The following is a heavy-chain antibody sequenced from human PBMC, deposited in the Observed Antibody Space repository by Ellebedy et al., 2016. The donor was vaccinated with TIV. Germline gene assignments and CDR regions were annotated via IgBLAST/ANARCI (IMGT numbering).Heavy chain of an antibody. J-gene: IGHJ4*02. Sequence: GESLKISCAVSGLTFSSHGMSWVRQAPGKGLEWVSGLTASGDSTYYADSVKGRFTISRDNSKNTLYPQMNSLRVEDTAVYYGVVTGWRGGTIVPFTYWGQGSLVTVSS. CDR3: VVTGWRGGTIVPFTY. CDR1: GLTFSSHG. CDR2: LTASGDST. V-gene: IGHV3-23*01. D-gene: IGHD2-21*02.